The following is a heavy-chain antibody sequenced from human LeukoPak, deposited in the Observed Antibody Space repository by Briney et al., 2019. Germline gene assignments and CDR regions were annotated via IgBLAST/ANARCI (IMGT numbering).Heavy chain of an antibody. CDR3: AKSGGYCTNGICYHFDY. D-gene: IGHD2-8*01. V-gene: IGHV3-30*18. J-gene: IGHJ4*02. Sequence: GGSLRLSCAASGFTFSTFGMHWVRQAPGKGLEWVAVISDDGTYTYYIDSVKGRFTISRDNSKNTLFLQMNGLRAEDTAVYYCAKSGGYCTNGICYHFDYCGQGTLVTVSS. CDR2: ISDDGTYT. CDR1: GFTFSTFG.